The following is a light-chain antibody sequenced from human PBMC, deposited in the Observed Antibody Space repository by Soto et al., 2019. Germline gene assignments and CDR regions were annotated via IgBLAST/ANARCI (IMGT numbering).Light chain of an antibody. CDR1: QSISSW. Sequence: DIPMTQSPSTLSASVVDRVTITCRASQSISSWLAWYQQKPGKAPKLLIYKASSLESGVPSRFSGSGSGTEFTLTISRVQADDFATYYCQQYNSYPWTFGQGTKVEIK. CDR3: QQYNSYPWT. CDR2: KAS. J-gene: IGKJ1*01. V-gene: IGKV1-5*03.